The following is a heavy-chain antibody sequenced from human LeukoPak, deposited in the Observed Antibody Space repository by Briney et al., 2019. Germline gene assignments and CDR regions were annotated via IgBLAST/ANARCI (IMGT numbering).Heavy chain of an antibody. J-gene: IGHJ4*02. Sequence: PGGSLRLSCAASGFTFSSYAMSWVRQAPGKGLEWVSAISGSGGSTYYADSVKGRFTISRGNSKNTLYLQMNSLRAEDTAVYYCAKSSLPYDFWSGSPLDYWGQGTLVTVSS. CDR3: AKSSLPYDFWSGSPLDY. CDR2: ISGSGGST. V-gene: IGHV3-23*01. D-gene: IGHD3-3*01. CDR1: GFTFSSYA.